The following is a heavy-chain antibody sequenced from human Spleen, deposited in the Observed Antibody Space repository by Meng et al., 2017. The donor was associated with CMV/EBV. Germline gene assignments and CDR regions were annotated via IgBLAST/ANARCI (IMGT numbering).Heavy chain of an antibody. CDR1: GGSFSGYY. V-gene: IGHV4-59*10. D-gene: IGHD2-15*01. Sequence: QGHVQEWGAGLLKPSGTLSLTCAVYGGSFSGYYWSWIRQPPGKGLEWIGRIYTSGSTNYNPSLKSRVTMSVDTSKNQFSLKLSSVTAADTAVHYCAGGRWYYFDLWGRGTLVTVSS. J-gene: IGHJ2*01. CDR2: IYTSGST. CDR3: AGGRWYYFDL.